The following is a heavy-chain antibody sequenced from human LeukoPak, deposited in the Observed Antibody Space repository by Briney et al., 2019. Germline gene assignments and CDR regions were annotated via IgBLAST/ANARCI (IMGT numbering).Heavy chain of an antibody. CDR1: GFTFSSYG. Sequence: PGGSLRLSCAASGFTFSSYGMHWVRQAPGKGLEWVAFIRYDGSNKYYADSVKGRSTISRDNSKNTLYLQMNSLRAEDTAVYYCAKDQAPGWELLNFDYWGQGTLVTVSS. CDR2: IRYDGSNK. CDR3: AKDQAPGWELLNFDY. J-gene: IGHJ4*02. D-gene: IGHD1-26*01. V-gene: IGHV3-30*02.